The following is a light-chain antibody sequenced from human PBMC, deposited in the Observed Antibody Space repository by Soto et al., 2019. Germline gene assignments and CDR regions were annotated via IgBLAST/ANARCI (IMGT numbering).Light chain of an antibody. CDR2: DAS. V-gene: IGKV3-11*01. CDR1: QSISTN. CDR3: QQRSNWPPLFT. J-gene: IGKJ3*01. Sequence: EIVLTQSPATLSVSPGERATLSCRASQSISTNLAWFLQKPGQAPRLLVHDASNRATGIPARFSGSGSGTDFTRTISSLEPEEFAVYYCQQRSNWPPLFTLGPGTKVDIK.